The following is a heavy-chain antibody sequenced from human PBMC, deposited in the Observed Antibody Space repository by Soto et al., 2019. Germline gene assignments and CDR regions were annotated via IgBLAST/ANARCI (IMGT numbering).Heavy chain of an antibody. V-gene: IGHV4-4*02. D-gene: IGHD2-2*01. J-gene: IGHJ6*02. CDR1: GGSISSNNW. Sequence: QVQLQESGPGMVKPSGTLSLTCAISGGSISSNNWWSWVRQPPGKGLEWIGEMHHSGSANYNPSLKSRVTISVDNSNNQFSLNLRSVTAADTAIYDCARVPIPDGIVVLAAAIHFYGMDVWGQGTTVTVSS. CDR3: ARVPIPDGIVVLAAAIHFYGMDV. CDR2: MHHSGSA.